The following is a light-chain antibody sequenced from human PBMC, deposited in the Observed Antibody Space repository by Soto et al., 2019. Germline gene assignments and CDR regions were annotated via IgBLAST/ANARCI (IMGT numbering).Light chain of an antibody. J-gene: IGKJ1*01. CDR1: QTIISW. CDR3: QHYNSYSEA. Sequence: DIQMTQSPYTLSGSVGDRVTITCRASQTIISWLAWYQQKPGKAPKLLIYKASTLKSGVPSRFSGSGSGTEFTLTISSLQPDDFATYYCQHYNSYSEAFGQGTKVELK. CDR2: KAS. V-gene: IGKV1-5*03.